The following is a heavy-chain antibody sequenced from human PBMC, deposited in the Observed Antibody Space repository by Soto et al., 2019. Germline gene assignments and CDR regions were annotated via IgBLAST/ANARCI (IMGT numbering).Heavy chain of an antibody. V-gene: IGHV3-33*01. CDR3: ARDRGTPPSNMWLVPGTYFDF. CDR2: IYYDGSDE. CDR1: GFSFTGHG. Sequence: QVLLVESGGGVVQPGSSLRLSCAASGFSFTGHGMHWVRQAPGKGLEWVALIYYDGSDEYYADSVKGRFSISRDNSKNMVYLQMNNLRVEDTAVYYCARDRGTPPSNMWLVPGTYFDFWGQGTLVTVSS. J-gene: IGHJ4*02. D-gene: IGHD1-7*01.